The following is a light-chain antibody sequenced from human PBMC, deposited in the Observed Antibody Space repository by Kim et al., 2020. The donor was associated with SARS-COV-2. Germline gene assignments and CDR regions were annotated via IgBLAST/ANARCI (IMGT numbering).Light chain of an antibody. CDR3: QQYNKWPLT. CDR1: QSVSSY. CDR2: AAS. Sequence: VSPGERATLSCRASQSVSSYLAWYQQKPGQAPRLLFYAASTRATGTPARFSGSGSGTEFTLTISSLQSEDFAVYSCQQYNKWPLTFGGGTKVDIK. V-gene: IGKV3-15*01. J-gene: IGKJ4*01.